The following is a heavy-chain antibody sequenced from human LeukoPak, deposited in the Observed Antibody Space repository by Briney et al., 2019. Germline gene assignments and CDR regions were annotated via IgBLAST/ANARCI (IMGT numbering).Heavy chain of an antibody. CDR3: ARDRDQGKIYYYYYGMDV. V-gene: IGHV3-11*06. Sequence: GGSLRLSCAASGFTFSDYYMSWIRQAPGKGLEWVSYISSSSSYTNYADSVKGRFTISRDNAKNSLYLQMNSLRAEDTAVYYCARDRDQGKIYYYYYGMDVWGKGTTVTVSS. CDR2: ISSSSSYT. CDR1: GFTFSDYY. D-gene: IGHD3-10*01. J-gene: IGHJ6*04.